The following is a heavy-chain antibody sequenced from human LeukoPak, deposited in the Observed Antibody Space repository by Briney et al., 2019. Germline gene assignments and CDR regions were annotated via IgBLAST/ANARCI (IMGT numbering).Heavy chain of an antibody. CDR3: ARAGGLHQSGAFDI. J-gene: IGHJ3*02. Sequence: GGSLRLSCAASGFTFSSYAMSWVRQAPGKGLEWVSAISGSGGSTYYADSVKGRFTISRDNAKNSLYLQMNSLRAEDTAVYYCARAGGLHQSGAFDIWGQGTMVTVSS. V-gene: IGHV3-23*01. CDR1: GFTFSSYA. CDR2: ISGSGGST. D-gene: IGHD1-1*01.